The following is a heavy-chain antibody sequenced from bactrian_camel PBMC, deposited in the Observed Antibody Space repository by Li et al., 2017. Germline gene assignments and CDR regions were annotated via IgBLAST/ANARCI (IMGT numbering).Heavy chain of an antibody. CDR1: GYTYSSYC. Sequence: HVQLVESGGGSVQPGGSLRLSCVASGYTYSSYCMGWYRQAPGKERELVSTRYPDGTTYYDDSVQGRFTISRDIAKNTVYLQMDSLKPEDTAVYYCQRLPRWYGSNWRHTCSSQGTQVTVS. CDR2: RYPDGTT. V-gene: IGHV3S9*01. D-gene: IGHD6*01. J-gene: IGHJ4*01.